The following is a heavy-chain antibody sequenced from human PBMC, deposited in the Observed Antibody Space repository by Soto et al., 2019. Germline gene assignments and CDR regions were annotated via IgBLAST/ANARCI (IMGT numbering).Heavy chain of an antibody. CDR1: GFTFSNYA. Sequence: EVQLLESGGGLVQPGGSLRLSCAASGFTFSNYAMSWVRQAPEKGLEWVSVISTSRGTTYYADSVKGRFTISRDNSKNTLYLQMNSLRAEDTAVYYCAKDRTSGGRDFDSWGQGTLVTVSS. J-gene: IGHJ4*02. CDR3: AKDRTSGGRDFDS. V-gene: IGHV3-23*01. CDR2: ISTSRGTT. D-gene: IGHD6-19*01.